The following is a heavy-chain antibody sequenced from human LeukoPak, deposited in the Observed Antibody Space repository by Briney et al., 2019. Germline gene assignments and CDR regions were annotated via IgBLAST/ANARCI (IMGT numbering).Heavy chain of an antibody. V-gene: IGHV3-33*01. D-gene: IGHD5-18*01. CDR1: GFTFSSYG. Sequence: GGSLRLSCAASGFTFSSYGMHWVRQAPGKGLEWVAVIWYDGGNKYYADSVKGRFTISRDNSKKTLYLQMNSLRAEDTAVYYCARVSLERQLWLPFDYWGQGTLVTVSS. CDR2: IWYDGGNK. CDR3: ARVSLERQLWLPFDY. J-gene: IGHJ4*02.